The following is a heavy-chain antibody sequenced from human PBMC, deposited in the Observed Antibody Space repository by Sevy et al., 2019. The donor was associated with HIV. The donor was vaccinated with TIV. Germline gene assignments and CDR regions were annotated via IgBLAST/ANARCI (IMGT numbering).Heavy chain of an antibody. D-gene: IGHD3-10*01. Sequence: GGSLRLSCAASGFTFSDYGMHWVRQTPGKGLEWVAVIWYDGSTKYYADSVKGRFTISRDNSKNTLYLQVNSLRAEDTAVYYCARDKLLPVMVSMVRGALSYYFDYWGQGTLVTVSS. CDR1: GFTFSDYG. J-gene: IGHJ4*02. V-gene: IGHV3-33*01. CDR2: IWYDGSTK. CDR3: ARDKLLPVMVSMVRGALSYYFDY.